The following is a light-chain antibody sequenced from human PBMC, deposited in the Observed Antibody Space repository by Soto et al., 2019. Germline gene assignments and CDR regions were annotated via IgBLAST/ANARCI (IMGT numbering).Light chain of an antibody. V-gene: IGKV1-5*03. CDR3: PHSNTYPWT. J-gene: IGKJ1*01. CDR1: QTISSW. Sequence: DIQMTQSPATLSAYIGDRVIITCRASQTISSWLAWYQQKPGKAPKLLIYKASSLESGVPSRFSGSGSGTEFTLTISSLQPDDFATYYCPHSNTYPWTFGQRAKVDI. CDR2: KAS.